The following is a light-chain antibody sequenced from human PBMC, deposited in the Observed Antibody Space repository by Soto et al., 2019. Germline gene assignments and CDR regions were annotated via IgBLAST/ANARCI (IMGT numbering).Light chain of an antibody. CDR3: QQYNNWPSIT. V-gene: IGKV3-15*01. Sequence: EIVMTQSPATLSVSPGERDTLSCRASQSVSRNLAWYQQKPGQAPRLLISGASTRATGIPARFSGSGSGTEFTLTISSLQSEDFAVYYCQQYNNWPSITFGQGTRLEIK. CDR1: QSVSRN. J-gene: IGKJ5*01. CDR2: GAS.